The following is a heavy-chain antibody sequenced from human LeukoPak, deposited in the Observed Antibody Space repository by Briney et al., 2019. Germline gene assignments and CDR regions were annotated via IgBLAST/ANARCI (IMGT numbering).Heavy chain of an antibody. V-gene: IGHV3-74*01. CDR2: INSDGSST. J-gene: IGHJ4*02. Sequence: GGSLRLSCAASGFTFSSYWMHWVRQAPGKGLVWVSRINSDGSSTSYADSVKGRFAISRDNAKNTLYLQMNSLRAEDTAVYYCARYCSGGSCYLALDYLGQGTLVTVSS. CDR1: GFTFSSYW. CDR3: ARYCSGGSCYLALDY. D-gene: IGHD2-15*01.